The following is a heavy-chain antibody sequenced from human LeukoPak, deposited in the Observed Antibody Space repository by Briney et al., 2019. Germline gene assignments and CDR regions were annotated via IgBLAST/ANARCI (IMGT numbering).Heavy chain of an antibody. Sequence: GGSLRLSCAASGFTFSSYSMNWVRQAPGEGLEWVSSIGSSSSYIYYADSVRGRFTISRDNAKNSLYLQMNSLRAEDTAVYYCARVDYYGSGSYFDHWGQGTLVTVSS. CDR2: IGSSSSYI. CDR3: ARVDYYGSGSYFDH. CDR1: GFTFSSYS. J-gene: IGHJ4*02. V-gene: IGHV3-21*01. D-gene: IGHD3-10*01.